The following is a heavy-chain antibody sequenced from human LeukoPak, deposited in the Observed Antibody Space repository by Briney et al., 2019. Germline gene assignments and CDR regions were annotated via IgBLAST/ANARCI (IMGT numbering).Heavy chain of an antibody. CDR3: ARKGDCTNGVCYPDWYFDL. Sequence: TASETLSLTCTVSGGSISSGSYYWSWIRQPAGKGLEWIGYIYYSGSTNYNPSLKSRVTISVDTSKNQFSLKLSSVTAADTAVYYCARKGDCTNGVCYPDWYFDLWGRGTLVTVSS. CDR1: GGSISSGSYY. J-gene: IGHJ2*01. D-gene: IGHD2-8*01. CDR2: IYYSGST. V-gene: IGHV4-61*10.